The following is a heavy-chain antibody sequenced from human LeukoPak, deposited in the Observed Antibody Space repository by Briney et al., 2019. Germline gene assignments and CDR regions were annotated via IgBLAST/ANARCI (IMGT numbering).Heavy chain of an antibody. Sequence: SETLSLTCTVSGGSISSYYWSWVRQPPGKGLEWIGFVYYTGSTNYSPSLKSRVTISVDTSKNQFSLKLRSVTAADTAVYYCARVYYSSSYDYWYFDLWGRGTLVTVSS. CDR2: VYYTGST. CDR1: GGSISSYY. J-gene: IGHJ2*01. D-gene: IGHD6-13*01. V-gene: IGHV4-59*01. CDR3: ARVYYSSSYDYWYFDL.